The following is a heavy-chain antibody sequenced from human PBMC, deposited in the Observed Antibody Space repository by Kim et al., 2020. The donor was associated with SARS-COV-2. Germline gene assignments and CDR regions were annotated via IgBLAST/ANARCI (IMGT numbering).Heavy chain of an antibody. CDR1: GFTFSSYA. V-gene: IGHV3-30-3*01. CDR2: ISYDGSNK. Sequence: GGSLRLSCAAPGFTFSSYAMHWVRQAPGKGLEWVAVISYDGSNKYYADSVKGRFTISRDNSKNTLYLQMNSLRAEDTAVYYCARVVWGDYRGGFDYWRQGPLVTVSS. CDR3: ARVVWGDYRGGFDY. J-gene: IGHJ4*02. D-gene: IGHD3-16*01.